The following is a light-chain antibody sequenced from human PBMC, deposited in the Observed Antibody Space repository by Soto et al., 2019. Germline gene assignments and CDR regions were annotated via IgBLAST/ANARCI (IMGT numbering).Light chain of an antibody. CDR3: QAWDSSTGVV. CDR1: KLGERF. V-gene: IGLV3-1*01. J-gene: IGLJ2*01. CDR2: QDT. Sequence: SFELTQPPSVSVSPGQTASITCSGDKLGERFACWYQQKAGQSPVMVIYQDTKRPSGIPERFSGSNSGNTATLTISGTQAIDEADYYCQAWDSSTGVVFGGGTQLTVL.